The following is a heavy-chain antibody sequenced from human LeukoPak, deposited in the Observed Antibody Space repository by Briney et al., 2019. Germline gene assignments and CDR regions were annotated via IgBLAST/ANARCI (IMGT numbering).Heavy chain of an antibody. Sequence: GASLRLSRAASGFTFSTYWMTWVRQAPGKGLEWVANIKHDGSESYYVDSVKGRFTISRDNSKNSLFLQMNSLRVEDTAVYYCARARPYCTNGVCYRAYYFDYWGQGTLVTVSS. CDR2: IKHDGSES. CDR1: GFTFSTYW. CDR3: ARARPYCTNGVCYRAYYFDY. J-gene: IGHJ4*02. D-gene: IGHD2-8*01. V-gene: IGHV3-7*04.